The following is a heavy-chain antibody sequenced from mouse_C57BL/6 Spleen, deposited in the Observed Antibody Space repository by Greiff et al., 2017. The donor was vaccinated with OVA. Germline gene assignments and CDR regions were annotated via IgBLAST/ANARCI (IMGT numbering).Heavy chain of an antibody. CDR2: INPNNGGT. Sequence: VQLQQSGPELVKPGASVKISCKASGYTFTDYYMNWVKQSHGKSLEWIGDINPNNGGTSYNQKFKGKATLTVAKSSSTAYMELRSLTSEDSAVYYCARSGYYGSSYFYYYAMDYWGQGTSVTVSS. D-gene: IGHD1-1*01. V-gene: IGHV1-26*01. CDR3: ARSGYYGSSYFYYYAMDY. CDR1: GYTFTDYY. J-gene: IGHJ4*01.